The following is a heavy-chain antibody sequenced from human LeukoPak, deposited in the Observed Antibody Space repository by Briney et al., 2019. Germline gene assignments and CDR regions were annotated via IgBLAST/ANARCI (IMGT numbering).Heavy chain of an antibody. D-gene: IGHD4-17*01. Sequence: SSETLSLTCTVSGGSISGYYWSWIRRHPGKGLEWIGYIYYSGSTYYNPSLKSRVTISVDTSKNQFSLKLSSVTAADTAVYYCAGTNDYGDHGAFDIWGQGTMVTVSS. V-gene: IGHV4-59*06. CDR3: AGTNDYGDHGAFDI. J-gene: IGHJ3*02. CDR1: GGSISGYY. CDR2: IYYSGST.